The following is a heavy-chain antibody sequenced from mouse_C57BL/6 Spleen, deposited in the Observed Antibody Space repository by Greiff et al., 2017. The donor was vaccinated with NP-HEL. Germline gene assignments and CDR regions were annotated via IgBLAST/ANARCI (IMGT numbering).Heavy chain of an antibody. V-gene: IGHV5-17*01. CDR1: GFTFSDYG. CDR3: AAYYGWYFDV. J-gene: IGHJ1*03. Sequence: EVKLVESGGGLVKPGGSLKLSCAASGFTFSDYGMHWVRQAPEKGLEWVAYISSGSSTFYYADPVKGRFTISRDNAKITLFLQMTSLRSEDTAMYYCAAYYGWYFDVWGTGTTVTVSS. CDR2: ISSGSSTF. D-gene: IGHD1-1*01.